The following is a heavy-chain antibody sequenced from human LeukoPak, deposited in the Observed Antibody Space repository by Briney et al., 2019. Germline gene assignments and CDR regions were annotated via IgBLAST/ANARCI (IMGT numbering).Heavy chain of an antibody. V-gene: IGHV3-74*01. J-gene: IGHJ6*02. CDR3: ARGLSSGYYLNV. CDR1: GFTFSSYW. D-gene: IGHD3-22*01. CDR2: INSDGSST. Sequence: GGSLRLSCAASGFTFSSYWMHWVRQAPGKGLVWVSRINSDGSSTSYADSAKGRFTISRDNAKNTLYLQMNSLRAEDTAVYYCARGLSSGYYLNVWGQGTTVTVSS.